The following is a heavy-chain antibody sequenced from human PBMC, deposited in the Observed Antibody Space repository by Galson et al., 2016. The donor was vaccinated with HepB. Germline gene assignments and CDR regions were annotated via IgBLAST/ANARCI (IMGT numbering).Heavy chain of an antibody. J-gene: IGHJ4*02. CDR2: IKPDGREK. V-gene: IGHV3-7*01. CDR3: ARERRGNSGFYYFDY. CDR1: GLSFSNFW. Sequence: SLRLSCAASGLSFSNFWMSWVRQAPGKGLEWVANIKPDGREKDYVDSVKGRFTISRDNVKNSLYLQMNSLRAEDTAVYFCARERRGNSGFYYFDYWDQGTLVTVSS. D-gene: IGHD2/OR15-2a*01.